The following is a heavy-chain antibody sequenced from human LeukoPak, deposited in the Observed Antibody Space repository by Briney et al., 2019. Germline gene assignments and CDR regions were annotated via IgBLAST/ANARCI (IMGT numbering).Heavy chain of an antibody. CDR1: GFSLSTSGVG. Sequence: SGPTLVKPTQTLTLTCTFSGFSLSTSGVGVGWIRQPPGKALEWLALIYWNDDKRHSPSLKSRLTITKDTSKNQVVLTMTNMDPVDTATYYCAHRGYSYGYYSPFDYWGQGTLVTVSS. CDR3: AHRGYSYGYYSPFDY. V-gene: IGHV2-5*01. J-gene: IGHJ4*02. CDR2: IYWNDDK. D-gene: IGHD5-18*01.